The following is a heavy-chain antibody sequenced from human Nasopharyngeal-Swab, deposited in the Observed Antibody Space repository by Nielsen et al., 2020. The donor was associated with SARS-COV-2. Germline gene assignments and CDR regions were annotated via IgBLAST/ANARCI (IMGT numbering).Heavy chain of an antibody. CDR1: GGSFRGYY. D-gene: IGHD3-22*01. J-gene: IGHJ4*02. CDR2: INHSGST. V-gene: IGHV4-34*01. CDR3: ARVCQGTDSSGYGVWFFDY. Sequence: GSLRLSCAVYGGSFRGYYWSWIRQPPGKGLEWIGEINHSGSTNYNPSLKSRVTISVDTSKNRFSLKLTSVTAADTTVYYCARVCQGTDSSGYGVWFFDYWGQGALVTVSS.